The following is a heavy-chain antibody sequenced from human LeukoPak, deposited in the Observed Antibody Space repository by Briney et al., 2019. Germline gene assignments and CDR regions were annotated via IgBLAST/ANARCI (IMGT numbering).Heavy chain of an antibody. J-gene: IGHJ6*02. D-gene: IGHD6-13*01. CDR3: AVPRGLAAAEPYYYGMDV. CDR1: GGTFSSYA. CDR2: IIPIFGTA. V-gene: IGHV1-69*13. Sequence: GASVKVSCKASGGTFSSYAISWVRQAPGQGLEWMGGIIPIFGTANYAQKFQGRVTITADESTSTAYMELSSLRSEDTAVYYCAVPRGLAAAEPYYYGMDVWGQGTTVTVSS.